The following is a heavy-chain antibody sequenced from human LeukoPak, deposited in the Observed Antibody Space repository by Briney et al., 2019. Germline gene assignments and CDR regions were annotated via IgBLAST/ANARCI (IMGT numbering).Heavy chain of an antibody. Sequence: ASVKVSCKASGYTFTGYYMHWVRQAPGQGLEWMGWINPNSGGTNYAQKFQGRVTMTRDTSISTAYMEPSRLRSDDTAVYYCARASRAVAGLFDYWGQGTLVTVSS. CDR1: GYTFTGYY. D-gene: IGHD6-19*01. V-gene: IGHV1-2*02. J-gene: IGHJ4*02. CDR3: ARASRAVAGLFDY. CDR2: INPNSGGT.